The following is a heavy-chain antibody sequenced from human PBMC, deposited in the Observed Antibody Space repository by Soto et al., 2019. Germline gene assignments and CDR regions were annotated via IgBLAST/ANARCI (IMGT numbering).Heavy chain of an antibody. CDR3: AKAGSSSSRYYFDY. CDR2: ISGSGGST. V-gene: IGHV3-23*01. D-gene: IGHD6-6*01. CDR1: GFTFISYA. J-gene: IGHJ4*02. Sequence: GGSLRLSCAASGFTFISYAMSWVRQAPGKGLEWVSAISGSGGSTYYADSVKGRFTISRDNSKNTLYLQMNSPRAEDTAVYYCAKAGSSSSRYYFDYWGQGTLVTVSS.